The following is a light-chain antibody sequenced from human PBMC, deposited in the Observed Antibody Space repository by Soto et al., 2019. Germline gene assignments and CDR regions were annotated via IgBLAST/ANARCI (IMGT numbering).Light chain of an antibody. CDR1: SGHSSYA. V-gene: IGLV4-69*01. Sequence: QTVVTQSPSASASLGAPVKVTCTLSSGHSSYAIAWHQQQPEKGPRYLMKVNSDGSHSKGDGIPDRFSGSSSGAERYLTISSLQSEDEADYYCQTWGTGIVVFGGGTKVTVL. CDR2: VNSDGSH. CDR3: QTWGTGIVV. J-gene: IGLJ2*01.